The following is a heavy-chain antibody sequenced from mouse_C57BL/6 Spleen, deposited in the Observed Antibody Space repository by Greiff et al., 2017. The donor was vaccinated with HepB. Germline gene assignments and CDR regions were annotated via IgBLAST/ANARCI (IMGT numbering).Heavy chain of an antibody. J-gene: IGHJ1*03. V-gene: IGHV5-6*01. Sequence: EVNVVESGGDLVKPGGSLKLSCAASGFTFSSYGMSWVRQTPDKRLEWVATISSGGSYTYYPDSVKGRFTISRDNAKNTLYLQMSSLKSEDTAMYYCASARCSPYYGSSYWYFDVWGTGTTVTVSS. CDR2: ISSGGSYT. CDR3: ASARCSPYYGSSYWYFDV. D-gene: IGHD1-1*01. CDR1: GFTFSSYG.